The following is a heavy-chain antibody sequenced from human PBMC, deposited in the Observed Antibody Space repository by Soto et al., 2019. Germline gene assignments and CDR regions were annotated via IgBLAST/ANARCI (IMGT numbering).Heavy chain of an antibody. Sequence: PGESLKISCKGSGYTFTNYWIVWVRQIPGKGLEWMGIIYPGDSDTGYSPSLQGQVTISADRSIRTAYLQWSSLKASDTGMYYCARYPTLTDYFFHGMDVWGQGTTVTVSS. CDR1: GYTFTNYW. D-gene: IGHD4-17*01. J-gene: IGHJ6*02. CDR3: ARYPTLTDYFFHGMDV. CDR2: IYPGDSDT. V-gene: IGHV5-51*01.